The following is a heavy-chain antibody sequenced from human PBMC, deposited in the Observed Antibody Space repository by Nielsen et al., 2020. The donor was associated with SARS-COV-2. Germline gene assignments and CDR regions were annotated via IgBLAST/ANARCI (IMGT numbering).Heavy chain of an antibody. Sequence: SVKVSCKASGGTFSSYAISWVRQAPGQGLEWMGRIIPILGIANYAQKFQGRVTITADKSTSTAYMELSSLRSEDTAVYYCAKGSPEVGAPHYYGMGVWGQGTTVTVSS. V-gene: IGHV1-69*04. J-gene: IGHJ6*02. CDR1: GGTFSSYA. D-gene: IGHD1-26*01. CDR3: AKGSPEVGAPHYYGMGV. CDR2: IIPILGIA.